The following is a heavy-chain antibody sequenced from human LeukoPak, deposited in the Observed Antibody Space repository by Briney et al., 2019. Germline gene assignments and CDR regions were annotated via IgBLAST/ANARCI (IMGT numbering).Heavy chain of an antibody. V-gene: IGHV3-48*01. CDR2: ITGSSSTI. D-gene: IGHD6-13*01. CDR3: AREPTYSSSWYSSCDY. Sequence: GGSLRLSCAASGFTFSHYNMNWVRQAPGKGLEWVSYITGSSSTIYYADSVKGRFTISRDNAKNSLYLQMNSLRAEDTAVYYCAREPTYSSSWYSSCDYWGQGTLVTVSS. CDR1: GFTFSHYN. J-gene: IGHJ4*02.